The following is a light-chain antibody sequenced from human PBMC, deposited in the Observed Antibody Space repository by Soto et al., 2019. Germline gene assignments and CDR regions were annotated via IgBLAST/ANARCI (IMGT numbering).Light chain of an antibody. J-gene: IGKJ2*01. V-gene: IGKV1-5*03. CDR3: QQFNSVPYT. CDR1: RSAGEW. Sequence: DIQMTQSPSTLSPSVGDRVTITCRASRSAGEWLAWYQQKPGKAPKLLIYEVSRLHSGVPSRFSAGGSETEFSLTIDSLQPDDFAIYYCQQFNSVPYTFGPGTKVEIK. CDR2: EVS.